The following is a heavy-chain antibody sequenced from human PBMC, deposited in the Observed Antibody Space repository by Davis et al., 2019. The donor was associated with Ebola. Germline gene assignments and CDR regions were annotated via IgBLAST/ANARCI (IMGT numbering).Heavy chain of an antibody. V-gene: IGHV1-8*01. CDR3: ARSITIFGVTPRGLDP. CDR1: GYTFTSYD. CDR2: MNPNSGNT. J-gene: IGHJ5*02. Sequence: AASVKVSCKASGYTFTSYDINWVRQATGQGLEWMGWMNPNSGNTGYAQKFQGRVTMTRDTSTSTVYMELSSLRSEDTAVYYCARSITIFGVTPRGLDPWGQGTLVTVSS. D-gene: IGHD3-3*01.